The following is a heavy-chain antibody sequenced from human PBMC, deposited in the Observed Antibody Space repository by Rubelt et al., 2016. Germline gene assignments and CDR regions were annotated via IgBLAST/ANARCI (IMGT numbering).Heavy chain of an antibody. CDR1: GGSFSGYY. CDR2: INHSGST. D-gene: IGHD2-21*01. J-gene: IGHJ6*02. Sequence: QVQLQQWGAGLLKPSETLSLTCAVYGGSFSGYYWSWIRQPPGKGLEWIGEINHSGSTNYNPSLKSRVTISVDTSKNQFSLKLSSVTAADTAVYYCARDLWNGMDVWGQGTTVTVSS. V-gene: IGHV4-34*01. CDR3: ARDLWNGMDV.